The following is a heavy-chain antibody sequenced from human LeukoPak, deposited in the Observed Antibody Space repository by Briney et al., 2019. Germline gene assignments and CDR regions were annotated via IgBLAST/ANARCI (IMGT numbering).Heavy chain of an antibody. Sequence: GATVKVSCKASGYTFTGYYMHWVRQAPGQGLEWMGWINPNSGGTNYAQKFQGRVTMTRATSISTAYMELSRLRSDDTAVYYCARDPGVSVAAYYFDYWGQGTLVTVSS. CDR1: GYTFTGYY. D-gene: IGHD6-19*01. V-gene: IGHV1-2*02. J-gene: IGHJ4*02. CDR2: INPNSGGT. CDR3: ARDPGVSVAAYYFDY.